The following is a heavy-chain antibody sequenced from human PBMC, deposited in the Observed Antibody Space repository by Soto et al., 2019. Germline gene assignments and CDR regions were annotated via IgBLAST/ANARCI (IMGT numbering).Heavy chain of an antibody. Sequence: LRLSCTASGFTFSDHFMTWIRQAPGKGLERVSKISSSGETMIYADSVKGRFTVSRDNAKKSLYLLMDRLTTEDTAVYYCAADPYYYASAYWGQGTLVTVSS. CDR3: AADPYYYASAY. J-gene: IGHJ4*02. D-gene: IGHD3-10*01. V-gene: IGHV3-11*01. CDR1: GFTFSDHF. CDR2: ISSSGETM.